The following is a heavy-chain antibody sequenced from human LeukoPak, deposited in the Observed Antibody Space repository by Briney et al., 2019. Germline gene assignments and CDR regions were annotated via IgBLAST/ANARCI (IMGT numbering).Heavy chain of an antibody. CDR1: GFTFSSYA. CDR3: AKVRTSIYSSSWYVLDY. CDR2: ISGSGGST. J-gene: IGHJ4*02. D-gene: IGHD6-13*01. Sequence: QAGGSLRLSCAASGFTFSSYAMSWVRQAPGKGLEWVSAISGSGGSTYYADSVKGRFTISRDNSKNTLYLQMNSLRAEDTAVYYCAKVRTSIYSSSWYVLDYWGQGTLVTVSS. V-gene: IGHV3-23*01.